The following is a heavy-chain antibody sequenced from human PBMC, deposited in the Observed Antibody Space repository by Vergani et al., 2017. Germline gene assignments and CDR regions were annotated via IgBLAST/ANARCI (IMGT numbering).Heavy chain of an antibody. CDR1: GFTFSSYA. CDR2: ISYDGSNK. Sequence: QVQLVESGGGVVQPGRSLRLSCAASGFTFSSYAMHRVRQAPGKGLEWVAVISYDGSNKYYTDSVKGRFTISRDNSKNTLYLQMNSLRAEDTAVYYCASRDSVSRGLLEWLPLDHWGQGSLVTVSS. V-gene: IGHV3-30*04. CDR3: ASRDSVSRGLLEWLPLDH. J-gene: IGHJ4*02. D-gene: IGHD3-3*01.